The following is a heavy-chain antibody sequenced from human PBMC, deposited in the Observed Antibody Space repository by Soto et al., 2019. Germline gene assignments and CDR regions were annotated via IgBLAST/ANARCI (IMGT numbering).Heavy chain of an antibody. CDR2: IIPMFDTP. Sequence: QVQVVQSETEVQKPGSAVKVSCKASGGTFNTYAMNWVRQAPGQGLEWMGGIIPMFDTPRYAQKFQGRDTITVDESTTTAFMDLRSLRSDDTAVYYCTRSIGSGGASGGFDYWGQGTLVTVSS. D-gene: IGHD1-26*01. V-gene: IGHV1-69*01. CDR3: TRSIGSGGASGGFDY. CDR1: GGTFNTYA. J-gene: IGHJ4*02.